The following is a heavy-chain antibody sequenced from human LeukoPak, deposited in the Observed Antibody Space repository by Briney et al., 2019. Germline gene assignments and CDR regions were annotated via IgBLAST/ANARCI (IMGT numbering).Heavy chain of an antibody. D-gene: IGHD3-10*01. V-gene: IGHV3-53*01. CDR1: GFIFRNYG. CDR2: IYSGGST. Sequence: PGGSLRLSCAASGFIFRNYGMSWVRQAPGKGLEWVSVIYSGGSTYYADSVKGRFTISRDNSKNTLYLQMNSLRAEDTAVYYCARVYYGSGSYWFDPWGQGTLVTVSS. J-gene: IGHJ5*02. CDR3: ARVYYGSGSYWFDP.